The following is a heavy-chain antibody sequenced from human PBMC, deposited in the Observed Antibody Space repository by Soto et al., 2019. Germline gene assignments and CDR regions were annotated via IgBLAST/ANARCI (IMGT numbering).Heavy chain of an antibody. CDR2: ISAYNGNT. V-gene: IGHV1-18*01. CDR3: ARAYSSSWYYFDY. CDR1: GYTFTNFG. D-gene: IGHD6-13*01. J-gene: IGHJ4*02. Sequence: ASVKVSCKASGYTFTNFGISWVRQAPGQGLEWMGWISAYNGNTNYAQEFQGRVTMTTDTSTSTAYMELRSLRSDDTAVYYCARAYSSSWYYFDYWGQGTXXXXXS.